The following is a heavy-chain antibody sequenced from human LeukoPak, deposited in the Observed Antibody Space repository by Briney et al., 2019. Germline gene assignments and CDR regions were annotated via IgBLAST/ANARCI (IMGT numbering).Heavy chain of an antibody. Sequence: GGSLRLSCAASGFTFSSYGMSWVRQAPGKGLEWVSAISGSGGSTYYADSVKGRFTIPRDNSKNTLYLQMNSLRAEDTAVYYCAKVGSSWYSPEALYYFDYWGQGTLVTVSS. CDR1: GFTFSSYG. J-gene: IGHJ4*02. CDR2: ISGSGGST. V-gene: IGHV3-23*01. CDR3: AKVGSSWYSPEALYYFDY. D-gene: IGHD6-13*01.